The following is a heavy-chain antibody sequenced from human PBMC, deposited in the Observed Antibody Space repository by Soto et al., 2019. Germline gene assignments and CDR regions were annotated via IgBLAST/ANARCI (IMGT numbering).Heavy chain of an antibody. D-gene: IGHD3-22*01. CDR1: GGSISSGGYS. J-gene: IGHJ4*02. V-gene: IGHV4-30-2*01. CDR2: IYHSGST. Sequence: QLQLQESGSGLVKPSQTLSLTCAVSGGSISSGGYSWSWIRQPPGKGLEWIGYIYHSGSTYYNPSPKSXXTXSXXRSQTPFSLKLSSVTAADTAVYYRARADEWLLPHYWGQGTLVTVSS. CDR3: ARADEWLLPHY.